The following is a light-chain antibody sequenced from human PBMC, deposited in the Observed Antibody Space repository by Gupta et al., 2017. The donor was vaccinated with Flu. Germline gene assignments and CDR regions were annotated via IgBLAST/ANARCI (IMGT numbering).Light chain of an antibody. Sequence: DTLSVSPGERATLSCRASQAVSFNVAWYQQRPGQVPRLLIYGASTRATGTPDRFSGSGSGTEFTLAISSLQSEDFAVYYCQQYNIWPAWSFGQGTKVEIK. CDR2: GAS. V-gene: IGKV3D-15*01. J-gene: IGKJ1*01. CDR1: QAVSFN. CDR3: QQYNIWPAWS.